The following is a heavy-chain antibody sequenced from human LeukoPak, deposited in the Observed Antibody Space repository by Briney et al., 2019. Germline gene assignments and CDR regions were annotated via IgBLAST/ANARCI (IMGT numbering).Heavy chain of an antibody. CDR3: ARWGSTGCYDY. J-gene: IGHJ4*02. CDR2: ISTNGDST. D-gene: IGHD2-2*01. Sequence: GGSLRLSCAASGFTFSTYAMHWVRQAQGKGLEYVSAISTNGDSTYYADSVKGRFTISTDNSKNTLFLLMGSPRADDMAVYYCARWGSTGCYDYWGQGTLVTVSS. CDR1: GFTFSTYA. V-gene: IGHV3-64*02.